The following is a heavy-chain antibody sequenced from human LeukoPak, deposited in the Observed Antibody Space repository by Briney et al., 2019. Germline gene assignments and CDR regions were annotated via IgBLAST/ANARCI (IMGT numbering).Heavy chain of an antibody. J-gene: IGHJ4*02. D-gene: IGHD2-2*01. CDR2: IYHSGST. V-gene: IGHV4-4*02. CDR3: ARVRRRDCSSTSCNFLPFDY. CDR1: GGSISSSNW. Sequence: YPSGTLSLTCAVSGGSISSSNWWSWVRQPPGKGLEWIGEIYHSGSTNYNPSLKSRVTISVDKSKNQFSLKLSSVTAADTAVYYCARVRRRDCSSTSCNFLPFDYWGQGTLVTVSS.